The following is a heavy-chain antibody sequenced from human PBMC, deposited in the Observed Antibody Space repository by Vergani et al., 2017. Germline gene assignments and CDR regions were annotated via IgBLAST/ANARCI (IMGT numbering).Heavy chain of an antibody. Sequence: QVQLVQSGAEVKKPGASVKVSCKASGYTFTSYGISWVRQAPGQGLEWMGWISAYNGNKNYAQNLQGRVTMTTDTSTSTAYMELRSLRSDDTGVYYCARDLLWFGGLTHGMDVWGQGTTVTVSS. CDR3: ARDLLWFGGLTHGMDV. J-gene: IGHJ6*02. D-gene: IGHD3-10*01. V-gene: IGHV1-18*01. CDR1: GYTFTSYG. CDR2: ISAYNGNK.